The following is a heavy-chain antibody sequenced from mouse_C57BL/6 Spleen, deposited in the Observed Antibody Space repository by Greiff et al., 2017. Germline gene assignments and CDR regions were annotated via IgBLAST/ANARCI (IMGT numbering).Heavy chain of an antibody. J-gene: IGHJ2*01. V-gene: IGHV1-15*01. Sequence: QVQLQQSGAELVRPGASVTLSCKASGYTFTDYEMHWVKQTPVHGLEWIGAIDPETGGTAYNQKFKGKAILTADKSSSTAYMELRSLTSEDSAVYYCTRPYYGSSYDFDYWGQDTTLTVSS. D-gene: IGHD1-1*01. CDR2: IDPETGGT. CDR1: GYTFTDYE. CDR3: TRPYYGSSYDFDY.